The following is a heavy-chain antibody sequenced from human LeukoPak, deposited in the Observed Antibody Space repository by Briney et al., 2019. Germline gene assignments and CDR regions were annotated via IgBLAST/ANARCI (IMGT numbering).Heavy chain of an antibody. V-gene: IGHV3-48*01. D-gene: IGHD3-22*01. CDR2: ISSSSSTI. J-gene: IGHJ4*02. Sequence: GGSLRLSCAASGFTFSSHSMNWVRQAPGKGLEWVSYISSSSSTIYYADSVKGRFTISRDNAKNSLYLQMNSLRAEDTAVYYCARGAYYYEDWGQGTLVTVSP. CDR1: GFTFSSHS. CDR3: ARGAYYYED.